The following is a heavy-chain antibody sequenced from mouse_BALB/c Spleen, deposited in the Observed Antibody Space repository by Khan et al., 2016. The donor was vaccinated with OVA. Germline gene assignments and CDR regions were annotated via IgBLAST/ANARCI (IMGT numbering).Heavy chain of an antibody. Sequence: EVKLEVSGPGLVKPSQSLSLTCTVTGYSITSGYGCNLIRQFPGNILEWMGYISYSGSTNYNPSLTSRISITRDTSKNQFFLQLNSVTTEDTATYYCARTARIEYWGQGTTLTVSS. CDR2: ISYSGST. CDR3: ARTARIEY. CDR1: GYSITSGYG. D-gene: IGHD1-2*01. V-gene: IGHV3-2*02. J-gene: IGHJ2*01.